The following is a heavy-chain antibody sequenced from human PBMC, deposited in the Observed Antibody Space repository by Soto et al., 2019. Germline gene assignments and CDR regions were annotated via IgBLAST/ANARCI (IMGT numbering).Heavy chain of an antibody. CDR2: ISGSGGST. D-gene: IGHD3-3*01. V-gene: IGHV3-23*01. CDR1: GFTFSSYA. CDR3: AKQITYYDFWSGYLDY. J-gene: IGHJ4*02. Sequence: GGSLRLSCAASGFTFSSYAMSWVRQAPGKGLEWVSAISGSGGSTYYADSVKGRFTISRDNSKNTLYLQMNSLRAEDTAVYYCAKQITYYDFWSGYLDYWGQGTLVTVSS.